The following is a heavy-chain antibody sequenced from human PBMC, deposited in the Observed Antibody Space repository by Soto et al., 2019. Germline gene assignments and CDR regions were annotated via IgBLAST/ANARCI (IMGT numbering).Heavy chain of an antibody. CDR3: IASRGVPGAYDI. V-gene: IGHV3-15*01. CDR1: GFTFHDAW. Sequence: EEQLVESGGGLVESGGSLRLSCAASGFTFHDAWMMWFRQAPWKGLECVGRIKNRQDGGTIDYPAPVKDRFIISRDDSRNTVSLQMNSLKTDDTAVYYCIASRGVPGAYDIWVQGTMVTVSS. J-gene: IGHJ3*02. D-gene: IGHD3-10*01. CDR2: IKNRQDGGTI.